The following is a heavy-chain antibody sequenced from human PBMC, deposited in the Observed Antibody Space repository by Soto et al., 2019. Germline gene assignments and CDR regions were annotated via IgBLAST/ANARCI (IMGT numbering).Heavy chain of an antibody. CDR3: ARGLPAAIHYGMDV. V-gene: IGHV1-3*05. Sequence: QVQLVQSGAEEKKPGASVKVSCKASGYTFTTYVMHWVRQAPGQRLEWMGWINAGNGNTKYAQKFQGRVTITRDTSASTAYRELSSLRPEDTAVYYCARGLPAAIHYGMDVWGQGTTVTVSS. CDR1: GYTFTTYV. J-gene: IGHJ6*02. CDR2: INAGNGNT. D-gene: IGHD2-2*01.